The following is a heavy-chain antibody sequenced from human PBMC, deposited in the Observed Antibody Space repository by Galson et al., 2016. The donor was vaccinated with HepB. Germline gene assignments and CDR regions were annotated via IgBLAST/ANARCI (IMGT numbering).Heavy chain of an antibody. D-gene: IGHD6-19*01. J-gene: IGHJ4*02. CDR1: GFSFRTLA. Sequence: SLRLSCAASGFSFRTLAMHWVRQAPGKGLEWVALVSSDGSYKYYADSVRGRFTPSRDNSKDTLYLQMNSLRPDDTAVYYCAKGVDSSGWYHFDYWGQGTLVTASS. CDR2: VSSDGSYK. V-gene: IGHV3-30*18. CDR3: AKGVDSSGWYHFDY.